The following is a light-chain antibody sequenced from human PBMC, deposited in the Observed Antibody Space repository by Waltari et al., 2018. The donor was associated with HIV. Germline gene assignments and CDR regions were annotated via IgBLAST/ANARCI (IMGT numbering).Light chain of an antibody. V-gene: IGLV1-40*01. CDR2: DNT. J-gene: IGLJ2*01. CDR1: RSNHGAGYD. Sequence: QSVLTQPPSVSGAPGQRVTITCTGNRSNHGAGYDVHWYQQLPGKAPKLLISDNTNRPSGVPDRFSGSKSGTSASLAITGLRAEDEADYYCQSYPASLTVSLIFGGGTRLTVL. CDR3: QSYPASLTVSLI.